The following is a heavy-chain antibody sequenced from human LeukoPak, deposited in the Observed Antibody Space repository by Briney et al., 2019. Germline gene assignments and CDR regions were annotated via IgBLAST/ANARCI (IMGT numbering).Heavy chain of an antibody. J-gene: IGHJ4*02. CDR2: ISSSSSYI. V-gene: IGHV3-21*01. Sequence: GGSLRLSCAASGFTFSSYSMNWVRQAPGKELEWVSSISSSSSYIYYADSVKGRFTISRDNAKNSLYLQMNSLRAEDTAVYYCARAPRYCSSTSCYSADYWGQGTLVTVSS. CDR1: GFTFSSYS. CDR3: ARAPRYCSSTSCYSADY. D-gene: IGHD2-2*02.